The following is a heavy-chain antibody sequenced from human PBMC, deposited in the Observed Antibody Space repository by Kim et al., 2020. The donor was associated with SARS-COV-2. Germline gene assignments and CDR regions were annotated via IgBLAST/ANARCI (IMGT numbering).Heavy chain of an antibody. Sequence: YDADPGKGRFTISRDNSKNTLYLQMSSLRADDTAVYYCAKGGRGWGVVLHSWGQGTLVTVSS. J-gene: IGHJ4*02. D-gene: IGHD6-19*01. CDR3: AKGGRGWGVVLHS. V-gene: IGHV3-23*01.